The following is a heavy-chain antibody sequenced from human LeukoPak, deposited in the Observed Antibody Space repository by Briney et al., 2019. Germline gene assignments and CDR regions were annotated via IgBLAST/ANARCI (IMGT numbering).Heavy chain of an antibody. J-gene: IGHJ3*02. CDR1: GYTFSMNG. Sequence: ASVKVSCKTSGYTFSMNGISWVRQAPGQGLEWMGWISGYNGNTVYAQKVQGRVTMTTDTSTRTAYMELRSLRSDDTAVYYCARDGDISAGNAFDIWGQGTVVTVSS. V-gene: IGHV1-18*01. D-gene: IGHD6-6*01. CDR2: ISGYNGNT. CDR3: ARDGDISAGNAFDI.